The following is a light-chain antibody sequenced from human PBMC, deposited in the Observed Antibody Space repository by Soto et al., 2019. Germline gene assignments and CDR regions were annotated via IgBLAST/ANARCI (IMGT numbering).Light chain of an antibody. V-gene: IGLV2-11*01. CDR3: CSYVGSYSWV. CDR2: DVS. CDR1: SSDVGYYKF. J-gene: IGLJ3*02. Sequence: QSALTQPRSVSGSPGQSVTSSCSGTSSDVGYYKFVSWYQQHPGKAPKLMIYDVSKWPSGVPDRFSGSKSGNTASLTISVLQAEDEADYYCCSYVGSYSWVFGGGTKLSVL.